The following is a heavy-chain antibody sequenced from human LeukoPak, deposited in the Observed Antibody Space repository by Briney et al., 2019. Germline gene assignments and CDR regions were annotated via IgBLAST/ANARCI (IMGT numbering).Heavy chain of an antibody. Sequence: GRSLRLSCAASGFMFSDYWMSWVCQAPGKGLEWGANMNQDGSDKYYVDSVKGRFTISRDNARNSLYLQMNRLRAEDTAVYYCAKVKAERGLHSYALLDYWGQGTLVTVSS. CDR3: AKVKAERGLHSYALLDY. J-gene: IGHJ4*02. CDR2: MNQDGSDK. V-gene: IGHV3-7*05. D-gene: IGHD3-16*01. CDR1: GFMFSDYW.